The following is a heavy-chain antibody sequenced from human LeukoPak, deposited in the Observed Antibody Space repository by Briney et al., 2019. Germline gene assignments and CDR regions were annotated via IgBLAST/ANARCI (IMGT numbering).Heavy chain of an antibody. V-gene: IGHV3-30*02. D-gene: IGHD1-7*01. CDR2: IRYDATGQ. CDR3: ARGNSNGFDI. J-gene: IGHJ3*02. Sequence: GGSLRLSCAASGFRFSDYGMDWVRQAPGKGLEWVSFIRYDATGQYYADSVKGRFTISRDNSKSTLYLHVNNARPDDTAVYYCARGNSNGFDIWGQGTMVTVSS. CDR1: GFRFSDYG.